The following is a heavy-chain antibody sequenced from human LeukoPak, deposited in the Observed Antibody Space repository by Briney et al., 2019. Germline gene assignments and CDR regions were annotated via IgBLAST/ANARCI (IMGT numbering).Heavy chain of an antibody. CDR2: INHSGST. D-gene: IGHD1-20*01. J-gene: IGHJ6*03. CDR3: ARRPRRITGRKSYYMDV. V-gene: IGHV4-34*01. CDR1: GGSFSGYY. Sequence: SETLSLTCAVYGGSFSGYYWSWIRQPPGKGLDWIGEINHSGSTNYNPSLKSRVTISVDTSKNQFSLKLSSVTAADTAVYYCARRPRRITGRKSYYMDVWGKGTTVTVSS.